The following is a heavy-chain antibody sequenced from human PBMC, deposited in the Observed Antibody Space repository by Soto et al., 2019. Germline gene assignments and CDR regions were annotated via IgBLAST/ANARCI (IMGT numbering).Heavy chain of an antibody. CDR1: GYTFTSYG. D-gene: IGHD3-9*01. Sequence: QVQLVQSGSEIKKPGASVKVSCKAFGYTFTSYGIGWVRQAPGQGIEWMGWISVYNDNTTYAQKFQGRVTMTKETSASTAYMELRSLKSDDTAVYYCARIGFDGHWGQGTLVTVSS. CDR3: ARIGFDGH. CDR2: ISVYNDNT. J-gene: IGHJ1*01. V-gene: IGHV1-18*01.